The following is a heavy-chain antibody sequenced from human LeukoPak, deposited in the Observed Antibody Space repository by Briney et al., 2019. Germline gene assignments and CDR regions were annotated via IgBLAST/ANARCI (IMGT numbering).Heavy chain of an antibody. CDR3: ATSIAAAGTLDY. CDR2: ISASGGST. CDR1: GVTFRSYA. V-gene: IGHV3-23*01. Sequence: GGSLRLSCAASGVTFRSYAMSWVRQAPGKGLEWVSAISASGGSTYYADSVKGRFTISRDNSKNTLYPQMNSLRAEDTAVYYCATSIAAAGTLDYWGQGTLVTVSS. D-gene: IGHD6-13*01. J-gene: IGHJ4*02.